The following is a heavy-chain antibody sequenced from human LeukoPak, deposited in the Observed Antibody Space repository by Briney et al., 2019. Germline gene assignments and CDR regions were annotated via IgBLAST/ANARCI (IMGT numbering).Heavy chain of an antibody. CDR2: LYYSGST. CDR3: ARRRFGDPGADP. D-gene: IGHD3-10*01. J-gene: IGHJ5*02. CDR1: GASISNTNYY. V-gene: IGHV4-39*01. Sequence: SETLSLTCTVSGASISNTNYYWAWIRQPPGRGLEWIGNLYYSGSTYYSPSLKSRVTMSIDTSKNQFSLKLSSVTAADTAVYYCARRRFGDPGADPWGQGTLVTVSS.